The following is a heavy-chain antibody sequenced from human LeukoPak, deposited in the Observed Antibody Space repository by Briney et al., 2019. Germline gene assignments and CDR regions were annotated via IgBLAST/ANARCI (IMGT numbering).Heavy chain of an antibody. Sequence: PGGSLRLSCAASGFTFSSYTMHWVRQAPGKGLEYVSAISSNRGSTYYANSVKGRFTISRDNSKDTLYLQMGSLRAEDMAVYYCAREVEMVLGYYYYYMDVWGKGTTVTISS. CDR2: ISSNRGST. V-gene: IGHV3-64*01. D-gene: IGHD3-10*01. CDR1: GFTFSSYT. CDR3: AREVEMVLGYYYYYMDV. J-gene: IGHJ6*03.